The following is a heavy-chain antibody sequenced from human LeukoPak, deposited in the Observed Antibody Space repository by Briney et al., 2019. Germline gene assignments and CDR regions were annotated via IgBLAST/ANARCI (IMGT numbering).Heavy chain of an antibody. Sequence: SETLSLTCTVSGGSISSGDYYWSWIRQPPGKGLEWIGYIYHSGSTYYNPSLKSRVTISVDRSKNQFSLKLSSVTAADTAVYYCARDGKPRYMDVWGKGTTVTVSS. CDR1: GGSISSGDYY. CDR2: IYHSGST. V-gene: IGHV4-30-2*01. D-gene: IGHD1-14*01. J-gene: IGHJ6*03. CDR3: ARDGKPRYMDV.